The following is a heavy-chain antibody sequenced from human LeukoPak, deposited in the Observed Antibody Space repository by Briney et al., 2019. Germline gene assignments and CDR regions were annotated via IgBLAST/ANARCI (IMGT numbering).Heavy chain of an antibody. CDR1: GFSFHDHG. CDR3: AREATWGQWYFDL. J-gene: IGHJ4*02. CDR2: IAADGGVK. Sequence: GGSLRLSCAASGFSFHDHGMDWVRQAPGKGLEWVAVIAADGGVKQYADSVKGRFSLSRDNSKNTVSLQMNGLTAEETAVYYCAREATWGQWYFDLWGQGAPVIVSS. V-gene: IGHV3-30*03. D-gene: IGHD6-19*01.